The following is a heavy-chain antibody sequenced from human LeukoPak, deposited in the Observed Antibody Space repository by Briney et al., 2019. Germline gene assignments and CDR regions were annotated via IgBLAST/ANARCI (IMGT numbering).Heavy chain of an antibody. J-gene: IGHJ4*02. Sequence: GGSLRLSCAASGFTFSRNWMHWVRQAPGKGLVWVSAISGSGGSTYYADSVKGRFTISRDNSKNTLYLQMNSLRAEDTAVYYCAKDCVVGVGSTSCQSRYIDYWGQGTLVTVSS. D-gene: IGHD2-2*01. CDR2: ISGSGGST. CDR3: AKDCVVGVGSTSCQSRYIDY. V-gene: IGHV3-23*01. CDR1: GFTFSRNW.